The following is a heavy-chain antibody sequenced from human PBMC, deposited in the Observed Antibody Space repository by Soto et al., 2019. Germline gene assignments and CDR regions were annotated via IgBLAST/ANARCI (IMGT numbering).Heavy chain of an antibody. J-gene: IGHJ4*02. D-gene: IGHD1-26*01. CDR1: GYSISSSNW. CDR3: ARREIQGPIDY. Sequence: QVQLQESGPGLEKPSDTLSLTCAVSGYSISSSNWWGWIRQPPGKGLEWIGYIYYSGTTYYNPSLKXRXTXSXXTSKNQFSLKLTSVTAVDTAVYYCARREIQGPIDYWGQGTLVTVSS. CDR2: IYYSGTT. V-gene: IGHV4-28*01.